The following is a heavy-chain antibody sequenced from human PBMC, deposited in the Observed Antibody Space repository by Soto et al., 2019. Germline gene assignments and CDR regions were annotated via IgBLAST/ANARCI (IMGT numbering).Heavy chain of an antibody. CDR2: INHSGST. Sequence: SETLSLTCAVYCGSFIGYYWSWIRQPPGKGLEWIGEINHSGSTNYNPSLKSRVTISVDTSKNQFSLKLSSVTAADTAVYYCARGPLVLRYCDWLENYGMDVWGQGTTVTV. CDR1: CGSFIGYY. D-gene: IGHD3-9*01. J-gene: IGHJ6*02. CDR3: ARGPLVLRYCDWLENYGMDV. V-gene: IGHV4-34*01.